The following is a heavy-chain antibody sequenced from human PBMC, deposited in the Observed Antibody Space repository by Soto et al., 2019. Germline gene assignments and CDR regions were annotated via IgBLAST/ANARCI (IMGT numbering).Heavy chain of an antibody. CDR1: GFTFSSYA. D-gene: IGHD3-3*01. Sequence: PGGSLRLSCSASGFTFSSYAMHWVRQAPGKGLEYVSAISSNGGSTYYADSVKGRFTISRDNSENTLYLQMSSLRAEDTAVYYCVKDQIFGVVTGIMDVWGQGTTVTVSS. CDR3: VKDQIFGVVTGIMDV. V-gene: IGHV3-64D*06. CDR2: ISSNGGST. J-gene: IGHJ6*02.